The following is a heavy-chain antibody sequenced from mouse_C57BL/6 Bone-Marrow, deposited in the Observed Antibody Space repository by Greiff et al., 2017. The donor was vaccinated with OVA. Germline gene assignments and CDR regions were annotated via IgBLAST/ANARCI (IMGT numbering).Heavy chain of an antibody. J-gene: IGHJ4*01. CDR2: IDPENGDT. CDR3: TPYGNYAAMDY. D-gene: IGHD2-1*01. Sequence: EVQLQQSGAELVRPGASVKLSCTASGFNIKDDYMHWVKQRPEQGLEWIGWIDPENGDTEYASKFQGKATITADTSSNTAYLQLSSLTSEDTAVYYCTPYGNYAAMDYWGQGTSVTVSS. V-gene: IGHV14-4*01. CDR1: GFNIKDDY.